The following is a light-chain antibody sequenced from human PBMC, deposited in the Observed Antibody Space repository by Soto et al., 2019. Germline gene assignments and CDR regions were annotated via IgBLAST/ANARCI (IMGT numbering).Light chain of an antibody. J-gene: IGLJ2*01. CDR1: SNDVGNYNY. CDR2: EVS. Sequence: QSALTQPHSASVPPGQSVTISCTGTSNDVGNYNYVSWYQQHPGKAPKVLISEVSKRPSGVPDRFSGSKSGNMASLTVSGLQAEDEADYYCSSYSGTNNLLIFGGGTKLTVL. V-gene: IGLV2-8*01. CDR3: SSYSGTNNLLI.